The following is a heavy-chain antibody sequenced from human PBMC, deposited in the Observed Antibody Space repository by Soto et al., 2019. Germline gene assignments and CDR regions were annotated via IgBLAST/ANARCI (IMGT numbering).Heavy chain of an antibody. CDR2: IYWDDDK. J-gene: IGHJ1*01. Sequence: QITLKESGPTLVKPTQTLTLTCTFSGFLLSTSGVGVAWIRQPPGKALEWLSLIYWDDDKRYSPSLKSRLTITKDTSKNQVVLTMTPMDPVDTATYYCAHTPEGASRIRGTGRYFQHWGQGTLVTVSS. V-gene: IGHV2-5*02. D-gene: IGHD3-10*01. CDR1: GFLLSTSGVG. CDR3: AHTPEGASRIRGTGRYFQH.